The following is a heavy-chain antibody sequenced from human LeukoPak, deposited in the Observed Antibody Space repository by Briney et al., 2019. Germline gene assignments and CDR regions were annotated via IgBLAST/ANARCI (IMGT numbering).Heavy chain of an antibody. CDR2: IIPIFGTA. CDR1: GGTFSSYA. V-gene: IGHV1-69*05. J-gene: IGHJ4*02. Sequence: SVKVSCEASGGTFSSYAISWVRQAPGQGLEWMGRIIPIFGTANYAQKFQGRVTITTDESTSTAYMELSSLRSEDTAVYYCARLEKGDCGGDCSPFDYWGQGTLVTVSS. CDR3: ARLEKGDCGGDCSPFDY. D-gene: IGHD2-21*02.